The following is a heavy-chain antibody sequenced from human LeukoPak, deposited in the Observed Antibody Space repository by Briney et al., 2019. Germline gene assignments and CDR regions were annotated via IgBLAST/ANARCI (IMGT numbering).Heavy chain of an antibody. D-gene: IGHD4-17*01. J-gene: IGHJ4*02. CDR1: GFTFDGYA. CDR3: AKDMKATVTTATPRPAGPSVDY. V-gene: IGHV3-9*01. Sequence: GGSLRLSCAASGFTFDGYAMNWVRQAPGKGLEWVSGISWNSGSIGYADSVKGRFTISRDNAKNSLYLQMNSLRAEDTALYYCAKDMKATVTTATPRPAGPSVDYWGQGTLVTVSS. CDR2: ISWNSGSI.